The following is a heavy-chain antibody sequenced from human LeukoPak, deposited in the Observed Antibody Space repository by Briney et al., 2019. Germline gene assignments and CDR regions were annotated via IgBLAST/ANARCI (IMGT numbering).Heavy chain of an antibody. CDR2: ISAYNGNT. Sequence: ASVKVSCKASGYTFTSYGIIWVRQAPGQGLEWMGWISAYNGNTNHAQKLQGRVTMTTDTSTSTAYMELRSLRSDDTAVYYCARDPVPTTVTTLTKFDYWGQGTLVTASS. CDR1: GYTFTSYG. CDR3: ARDPVPTTVTTLTKFDY. V-gene: IGHV1-18*01. D-gene: IGHD4-17*01. J-gene: IGHJ4*02.